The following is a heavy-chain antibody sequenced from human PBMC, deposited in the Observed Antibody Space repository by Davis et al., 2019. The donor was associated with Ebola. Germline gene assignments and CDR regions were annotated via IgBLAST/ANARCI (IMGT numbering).Heavy chain of an antibody. V-gene: IGHV3-30-3*01. CDR1: GFTFRTHA. J-gene: IGHJ6*04. D-gene: IGHD1-7*01. CDR2: ISYDGSSK. Sequence: GESLKISCAATGFTFRTHAMHWVRQAPGKDLEWVGVISYDGSSKYYADSVKDRFTISRENSKNTLYLQMDSLRPEDTAVYYCARESGGTPSDYYYGMDVWGKGTTVTVSS. CDR3: ARESGGTPSDYYYGMDV.